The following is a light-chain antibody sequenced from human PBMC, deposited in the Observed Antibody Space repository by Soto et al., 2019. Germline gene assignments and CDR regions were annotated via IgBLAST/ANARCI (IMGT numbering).Light chain of an antibody. Sequence: QSVLTQPPSASGTPGQRVTISCSGSSSNIGSNTANWYQQLPGTAPKIVIYSNNQRPSGVPDRFSGSKSGTSASLAISGLQSEDDADYYCVAWDDSLNGYVVFGGGTKLTVL. J-gene: IGLJ2*01. V-gene: IGLV1-44*01. CDR1: SSNIGSNT. CDR3: VAWDDSLNGYVV. CDR2: SNN.